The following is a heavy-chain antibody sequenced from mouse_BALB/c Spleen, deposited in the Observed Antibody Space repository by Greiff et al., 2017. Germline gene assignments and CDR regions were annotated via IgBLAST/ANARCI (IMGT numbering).Heavy chain of an antibody. CDR3: ARGLAY. V-gene: IGHV5-9*03. CDR1: GFTFSSYT. Sequence: EVHLVESGGGLVKPGGSLKLSCAASGFTFSSYTMSWVRQTPEKRLEWVATISSGGGNTYYPDSVKGRFTISRDNAENNLYLQMSSLRSEDTALYYCARGLAYWGQGTLVTVSA. CDR2: ISSGGGNT. J-gene: IGHJ3*01.